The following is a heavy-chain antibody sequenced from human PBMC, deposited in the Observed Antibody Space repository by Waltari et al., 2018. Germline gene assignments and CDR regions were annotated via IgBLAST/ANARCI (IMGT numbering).Heavy chain of an antibody. CDR2: INHSGST. Sequence: QVQLQQWGAGLLKPSETLSLTCAVYGGSFSGYYWSWIRQPPGKGLEWIGEINHSGSTNYNPSLKSRVTISVDTSKNQFSLKLSSVTAADTAVYYCARVGYRYFDYWGQGTLVTVSS. V-gene: IGHV4-34*01. CDR3: ARVGYRYFDY. D-gene: IGHD2-15*01. CDR1: GGSFSGYY. J-gene: IGHJ4*02.